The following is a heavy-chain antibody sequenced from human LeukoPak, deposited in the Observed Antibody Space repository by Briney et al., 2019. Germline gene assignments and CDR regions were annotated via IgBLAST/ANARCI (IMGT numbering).Heavy chain of an antibody. CDR1: GGSISSYY. Sequence: SETLSLTCTVSGGSISSYYWTWIRQPPGKGLEWIGYIYYSGSTNYNPSLKSRVTISVDTSKNQFPLKLSSVTAADTAVYYCARGAQAWQLVPFDFWGQGALVAVSS. D-gene: IGHD6-13*01. V-gene: IGHV4-59*01. CDR2: IYYSGST. J-gene: IGHJ4*02. CDR3: ARGAQAWQLVPFDF.